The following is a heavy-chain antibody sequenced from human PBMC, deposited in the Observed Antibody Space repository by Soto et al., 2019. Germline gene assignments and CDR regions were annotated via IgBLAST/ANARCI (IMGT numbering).Heavy chain of an antibody. J-gene: IGHJ4*02. V-gene: IGHV3-33*01. CDR3: AREDVANLDY. D-gene: IGHD5-12*01. CDR1: GFTFGSYG. Sequence: QVQLVESGGGVVQPGRSLRLSCVASGFTFGSYGMHWVRQAPGKGLEWVAIIWYDGSNKYYADSVKGRFTVSRDNSKNTLYVEMNSLRAEDTAIYYCAREDVANLDYWGQGTLVTVSS. CDR2: IWYDGSNK.